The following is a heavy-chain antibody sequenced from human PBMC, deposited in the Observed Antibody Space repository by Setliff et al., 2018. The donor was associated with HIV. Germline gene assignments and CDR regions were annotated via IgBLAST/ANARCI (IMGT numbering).Heavy chain of an antibody. D-gene: IGHD3-3*01. CDR1: GGSISSYH. Sequence: SETLSLTCNVSGGSISSYHWNWVRQSPGKGLEWIGYIFYSGSTSYNPSLRGRVTISVDTSKNQFSLKLTSVTAADTAVYYCARDPRANFQSGYFDRWGQGILVTVSS. V-gene: IGHV4-59*01. CDR2: IFYSGST. J-gene: IGHJ4*02. CDR3: ARDPRANFQSGYFDR.